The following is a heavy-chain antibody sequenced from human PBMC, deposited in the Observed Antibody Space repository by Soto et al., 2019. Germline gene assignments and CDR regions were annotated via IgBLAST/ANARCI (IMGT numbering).Heavy chain of an antibody. J-gene: IGHJ4*02. CDR3: AREYCGGDCYSMDY. D-gene: IGHD2-21*02. CDR2: IIPIFGTA. CDR1: GGTFSCYA. V-gene: IGHV1-69*13. Sequence: SVKVSCKASGGTFSCYAICWVRQAPGQGLEWMGGIIPIFGTANYAQKFQGRVTITADESTSTAYMELSSLRSEDTAVYYCAREYCGGDCYSMDYWGQGTLVTVSS.